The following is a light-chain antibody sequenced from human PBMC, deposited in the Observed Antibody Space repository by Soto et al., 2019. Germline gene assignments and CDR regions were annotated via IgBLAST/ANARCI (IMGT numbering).Light chain of an antibody. CDR2: DAS. V-gene: IGKV3-11*02. Sequence: EIVLTQSPATLSLSPGERATLSCRASQSVSSYLAWYQQKPGQAPRLLIYDASNRATGIPVRFSGSGSGRQFTLTISSLQSEDFAVYYCHQYNDGPGGTFGQGTKVGIK. CDR1: QSVSSY. CDR3: HQYNDGPGGT. J-gene: IGKJ1*01.